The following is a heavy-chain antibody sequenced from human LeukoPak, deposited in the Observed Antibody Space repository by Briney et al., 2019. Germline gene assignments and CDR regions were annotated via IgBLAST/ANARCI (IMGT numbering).Heavy chain of an antibody. Sequence: SVKVSCKASGYTFTSYGISWVRQAPGQGLEWMGGIIPIFGTANYAQKFQGRVTITADESTSTAYMELSSLRSEDTAVYYCARLRSGYYFDYWGQGTLVTVSS. CDR2: IIPIFGTA. CDR1: GYTFTSYG. CDR3: ARLRSGYYFDY. J-gene: IGHJ4*02. V-gene: IGHV1-69*13. D-gene: IGHD3-16*01.